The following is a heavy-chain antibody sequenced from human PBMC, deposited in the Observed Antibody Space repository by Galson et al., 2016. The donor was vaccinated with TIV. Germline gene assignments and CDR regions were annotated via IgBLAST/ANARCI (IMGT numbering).Heavy chain of an antibody. J-gene: IGHJ4*02. D-gene: IGHD3-22*01. CDR1: GGSVTSNLG. CDR3: ARGALKYHYDSSGYSFDY. CDR2: ILPISGQT. V-gene: IGHV1-69*06. Sequence: SVKVSCKASGGSVTSNLGLNWVRQAPGQGLEWLGGILPISGQTNYAQKIQGRVTITADRSTTTVYMELSSLRSEDTAVYYCARGALKYHYDSSGYSFDYWGQGTLVTVSS.